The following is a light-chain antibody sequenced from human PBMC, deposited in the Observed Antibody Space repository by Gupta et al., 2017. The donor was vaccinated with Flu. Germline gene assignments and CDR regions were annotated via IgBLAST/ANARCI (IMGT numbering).Light chain of an antibody. CDR3: QQYHSYPLT. V-gene: IGKV1-5*03. Sequence: DIQMTQSLSRLSASVGDRATITGRASQSINQWLTWYQQKPGKAPKLLIYEASSLESGVPSRFSGSGYGTEFTLTISSLQPDDFATYYCQQYHSYPLTFGVGTEVDLK. CDR1: QSINQW. CDR2: EAS. J-gene: IGKJ4*01.